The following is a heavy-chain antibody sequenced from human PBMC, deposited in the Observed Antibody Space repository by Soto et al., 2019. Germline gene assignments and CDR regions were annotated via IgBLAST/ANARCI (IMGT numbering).Heavy chain of an antibody. CDR3: ARDSHYDILTGYSRNGFDI. J-gene: IGHJ3*02. Sequence: ASVKVSCKASGYTFIGHYIHWVRQAPGQGLEWMGWINPNSGGTNYAQNFQGRVTMTRDTSISTGYMELSRLRSDDTAVYYCARDSHYDILTGYSRNGFDIWGQGKMVTVSS. CDR2: INPNSGGT. D-gene: IGHD3-9*01. CDR1: GYTFIGHY. V-gene: IGHV1-2*02.